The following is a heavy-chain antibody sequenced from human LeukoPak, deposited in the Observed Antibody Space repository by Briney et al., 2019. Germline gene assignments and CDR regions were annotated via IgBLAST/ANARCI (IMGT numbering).Heavy chain of an antibody. V-gene: IGHV1-8*03. D-gene: IGHD1-14*01. CDR3: ARDRFPLRFFDRNWFDP. Sequence: GASVKVSCKASGYTFTSYDINWVRQATGQGLEWMGWMNPNSGNTGYAQEFQGRVTITRDTSASTAYMELSSLRSEDMAVYYCARDRFPLRFFDRNWFDPWGQGTLVTVSS. CDR2: MNPNSGNT. CDR1: GYTFTSYD. J-gene: IGHJ5*02.